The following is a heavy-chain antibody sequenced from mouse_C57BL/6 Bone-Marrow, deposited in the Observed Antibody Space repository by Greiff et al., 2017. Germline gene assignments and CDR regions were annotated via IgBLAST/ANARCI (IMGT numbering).Heavy chain of an antibody. Sequence: VKLMESGPGILQPSQTLSLTCSFSGFSLSSSGMGVGWIRQPSGKGLEWLAHIWWDDDRRYNPALKSRLTISTDPSNSQVFLKMASVDTADIATYYCARIKWDRDYAMDYWGQGTSVTVSS. CDR2: IWWDDDR. CDR1: GFSLSSSGMG. V-gene: IGHV8-8*01. J-gene: IGHJ4*01. D-gene: IGHD3-3*01. CDR3: ARIKWDRDYAMDY.